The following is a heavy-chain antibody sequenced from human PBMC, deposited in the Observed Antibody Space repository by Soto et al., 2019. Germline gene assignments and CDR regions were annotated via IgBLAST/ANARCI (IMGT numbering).Heavy chain of an antibody. CDR3: ARDRSEYSSSRPGY. CDR2: ISYDGSNK. CDR1: GFTFSSYA. J-gene: IGHJ4*02. D-gene: IGHD6-6*01. V-gene: IGHV3-30-3*01. Sequence: QVQLVESGGGVVQPGRSLRLSCAASGFTFSSYAMHWVRQAPGKGLEWVAVISYDGSNKYYADSVKGRFTISRDNSKNTLYLQMNSLRAEDTAVYYCARDRSEYSSSRPGYWGQGTLVTVSS.